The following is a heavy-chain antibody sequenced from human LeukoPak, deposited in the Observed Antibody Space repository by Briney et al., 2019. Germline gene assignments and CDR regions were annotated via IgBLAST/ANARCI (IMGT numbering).Heavy chain of an antibody. Sequence: GGSLRLSCAASGFTVSSNYMSWVRQVPGKGLEWVSVIYSGGSTYYADSVKGRFTISRDNSKNTLYLQMNSLRAEDTAVYYCARDSTYSGSYLRFDYWGQGTLVTVSS. D-gene: IGHD1-26*01. J-gene: IGHJ4*02. CDR3: ARDSTYSGSYLRFDY. CDR2: IYSGGST. CDR1: GFTVSSNY. V-gene: IGHV3-53*01.